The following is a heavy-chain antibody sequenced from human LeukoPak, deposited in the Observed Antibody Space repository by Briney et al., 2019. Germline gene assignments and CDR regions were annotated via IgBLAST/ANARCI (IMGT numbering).Heavy chain of an antibody. CDR1: GGSFSGYY. J-gene: IGHJ4*02. V-gene: IGHV4-34*01. D-gene: IGHD5-12*01. Sequence: SETLSLTCAVYGGSFSGYYWSWIRQPPGKGLEWIGEINHSGSTNYNPSLKSRVTISVDTSKNQFSLKLSSVTAADTAVYYCARGRKWLKFDYCGQGTLVTVSS. CDR3: ARGRKWLKFDY. CDR2: INHSGST.